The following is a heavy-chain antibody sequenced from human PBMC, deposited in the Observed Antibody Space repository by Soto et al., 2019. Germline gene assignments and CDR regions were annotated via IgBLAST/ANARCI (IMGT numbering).Heavy chain of an antibody. J-gene: IGHJ6*02. V-gene: IGHV3-23*01. CDR3: AKSNGQWLVRGSGMDV. CDR2: ISGSGSAT. CDR1: GFTFSRHS. Sequence: EVQLLESGGGLVQPGGSLRLSCAASGFTFSRHSMSWVRQGPGKGLECVSTISGSGSATFYADSVQGRFTIFRDNSKNTLYLQMNSLRADDTAVYYCAKSNGQWLVRGSGMDVWGQGTTVTVSS. D-gene: IGHD6-19*01.